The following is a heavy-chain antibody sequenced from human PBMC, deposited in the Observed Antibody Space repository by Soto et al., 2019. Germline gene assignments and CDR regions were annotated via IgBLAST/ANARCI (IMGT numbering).Heavy chain of an antibody. V-gene: IGHV1-69*01. J-gene: IGHJ4*02. CDR2: IIPIFGTA. D-gene: IGHD1-26*01. CDR3: ARAGGRHSGGIDY. CDR1: GGTFSSYS. Sequence: QVQLVQSGAEVKKPGSSVKVSCKASGGTFSSYSINWVRQAPGQGLEWMGEIIPIFGTANYAQKFQGRVTITADESTSPAYMELSSLRSEDTAVYYCARAGGRHSGGIDYWGPGTRVTVSS.